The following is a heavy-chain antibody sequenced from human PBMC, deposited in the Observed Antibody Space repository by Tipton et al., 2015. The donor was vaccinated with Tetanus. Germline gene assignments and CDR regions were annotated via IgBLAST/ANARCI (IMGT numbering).Heavy chain of an antibody. CDR1: GYNFNLYW. CDR2: IYPGDSDT. V-gene: IGHV5-51*01. Sequence: VQLVQSGAEVKKPGESLKISCQGSGYNFNLYWIAWVRQMPGKGLEWMGIIYPGDSDTTYSPSFQGQVTISADRSFSTAYLQWSSLKASDTAVFFCARRLGPYTGDQIWHFDLWGRGTLVTVSS. D-gene: IGHD7-27*01. CDR3: ARRLGPYTGDQIWHFDL. J-gene: IGHJ2*01.